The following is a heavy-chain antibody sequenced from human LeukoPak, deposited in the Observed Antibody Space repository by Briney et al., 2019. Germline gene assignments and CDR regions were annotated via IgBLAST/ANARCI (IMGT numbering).Heavy chain of an antibody. CDR2: IYTSGST. Sequence: SETLSLTCTVSGGSISSYYWSWIRQPAGKGLEWIGRIYTSGSTNYNASLKSRVGMSVDTSKNQFSLKLSSVTAADMAVFYCARENSGSYREFDYWGQGTLVTVSS. D-gene: IGHD1-26*01. CDR1: GGSISSYY. CDR3: ARENSGSYREFDY. V-gene: IGHV4-4*07. J-gene: IGHJ4*02.